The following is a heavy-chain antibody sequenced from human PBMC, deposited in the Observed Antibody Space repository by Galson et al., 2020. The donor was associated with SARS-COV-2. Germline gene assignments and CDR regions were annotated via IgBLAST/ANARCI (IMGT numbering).Heavy chain of an antibody. Sequence: GESLKISCAASGFTFSSYWMHWVRQAPGKGLVWVSRINSDGSSTSYADSVKGRFTISRDNAKNTLYLQMNSLRAEDTAVYYCARENPLYSSGWFDAFDIWGQGTMVTVSS. CDR1: GFTFSSYW. V-gene: IGHV3-74*01. CDR2: INSDGSST. J-gene: IGHJ3*02. CDR3: ARENPLYSSGWFDAFDI. D-gene: IGHD6-19*01.